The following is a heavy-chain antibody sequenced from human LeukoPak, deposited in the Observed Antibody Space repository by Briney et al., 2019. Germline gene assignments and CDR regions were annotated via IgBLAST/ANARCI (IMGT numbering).Heavy chain of an antibody. J-gene: IGHJ2*01. CDR3: ARDPEIWSGYYRSWYFDL. V-gene: IGHV4-30-4*01. Sequence: SETLSLTCAVYGGSFSGYYWSWIRQPPGKGLEWIGYIYYSGGTYYNPSLKSRVTISVDTSKNQFSLKLSSVTAADTAVYYCARDPEIWSGYYRSWYFDLWGRGTLVTVSS. CDR1: GGSFSGYY. D-gene: IGHD3-3*01. CDR2: IYYSGGT.